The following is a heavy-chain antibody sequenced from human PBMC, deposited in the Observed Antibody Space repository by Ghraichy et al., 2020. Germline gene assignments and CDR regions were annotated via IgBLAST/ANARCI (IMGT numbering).Heavy chain of an antibody. CDR1: GGSFSGYY. CDR3: ARPDYGGNGLGVDWYFDL. V-gene: IGHV4-34*01. Sequence: SETLSLTCAVYGGSFSGYYWSWIRQPPGKGLEWIGEINHSGSTNYNPSLKSRVTISVDTSKNQFSLKLSSVTAADTAVYYCARPDYGGNGLGVDWYFDLWGRGTLVTVSS. D-gene: IGHD4-23*01. J-gene: IGHJ2*01. CDR2: INHSGST.